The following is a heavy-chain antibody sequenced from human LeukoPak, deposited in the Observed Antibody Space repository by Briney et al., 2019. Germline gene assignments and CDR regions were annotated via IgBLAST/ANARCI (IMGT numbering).Heavy chain of an antibody. CDR2: TYSGGTT. D-gene: IGHD2-2*01. Sequence: GGSLRLSCAASGFSVSSNYMSWVRQAPGKGLEWVSATYSGGTTYYADSVKGRFSISRDNSKNTLYVQMNSLRAEDTAVYYCARGAYCSSTSCSFDPWGQGTLVTVSS. J-gene: IGHJ5*02. CDR3: ARGAYCSSTSCSFDP. V-gene: IGHV3-66*01. CDR1: GFSVSSNY.